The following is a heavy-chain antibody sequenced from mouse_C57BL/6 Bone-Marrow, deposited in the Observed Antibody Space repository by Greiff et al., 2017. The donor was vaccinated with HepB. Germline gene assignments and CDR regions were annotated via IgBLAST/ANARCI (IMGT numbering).Heavy chain of an antibody. J-gene: IGHJ3*01. CDR3: ARDEMWDLLLRRYLLAY. CDR2: ISDGGSYT. Sequence: EVKLVESGGGLVKPGGSLKLSCAASGFTFSSYAMSWVRQTPEKRLEWVATISDGGSYTYYPDNVKGRFTISRDNTTNNLYLQMSHLKSEDTAMYESARDEMWDLLLRRYLLAYWGQGTLVTVSA. CDR1: GFTFSSYA. V-gene: IGHV5-4*01. D-gene: IGHD1-1*01.